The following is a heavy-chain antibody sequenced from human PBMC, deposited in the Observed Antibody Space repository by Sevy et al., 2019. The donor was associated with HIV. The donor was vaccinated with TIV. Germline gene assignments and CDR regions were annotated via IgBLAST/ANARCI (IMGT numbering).Heavy chain of an antibody. D-gene: IGHD5-18*01. V-gene: IGHV3-23*01. CDR2: ISGSADAT. CDR3: VKEVSQYSYSDY. Sequence: GGSLRLSCAASGFTFSNYAMSWVRQTPGKGLEWVSGISGSADATYYTDSVNGRFTISRDNSKNTVYLQMNSQRAEDTAVYYCVKEVSQYSYSDYWGQGTLVTVSS. CDR1: GFTFSNYA. J-gene: IGHJ4*02.